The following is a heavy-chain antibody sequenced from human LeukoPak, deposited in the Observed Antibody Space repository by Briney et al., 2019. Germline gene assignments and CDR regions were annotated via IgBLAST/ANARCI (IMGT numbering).Heavy chain of an antibody. V-gene: IGHV1-8*02. J-gene: IGHJ6*03. Sequence: ASVKVSCKASGYTFTSYGISWVRQAPGQGLEWMGWMNPNSGNTGYAQKFQGRVTMTRNTSISTAYMELSSLRSEDTAVYYCARETSQKGAHYMDVWGKGTTVTISS. D-gene: IGHD3-16*01. CDR2: MNPNSGNT. CDR1: GYTFTSYG. CDR3: ARETSQKGAHYMDV.